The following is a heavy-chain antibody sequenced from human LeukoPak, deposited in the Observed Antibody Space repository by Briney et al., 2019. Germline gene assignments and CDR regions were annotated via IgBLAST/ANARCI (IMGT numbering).Heavy chain of an antibody. CDR3: ATGDSYGGYFDY. CDR2: IYYSGST. CDR1: GGSISSSSYY. V-gene: IGHV4-39*07. D-gene: IGHD4-17*01. J-gene: IGHJ4*02. Sequence: SETLSLTCTVSGGSISSSSYYWGWIRQPPGKGLEWIGSIYYSGSTYYNPSLKSRVAMSVDTSKNQFSLKLTSVTAADTAVYYCATGDSYGGYFDYWGQGTLVTVSS.